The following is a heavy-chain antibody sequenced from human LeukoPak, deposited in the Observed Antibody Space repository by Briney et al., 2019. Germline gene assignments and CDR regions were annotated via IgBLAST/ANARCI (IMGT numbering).Heavy chain of an antibody. CDR3: AKTYYYDSSGYGPDY. J-gene: IGHJ4*02. CDR1: GYTFTGYY. Sequence: ASVKVSCKASGYTFTGYYMHWVRQAPGQGLEWMGRINPNSGGTNYALKFQGRVTMTRDTSISTAYMELSRLRSDDTAVYYCAKTYYYDSSGYGPDYWGQGTLVTVSS. CDR2: INPNSGGT. V-gene: IGHV1-2*06. D-gene: IGHD3-22*01.